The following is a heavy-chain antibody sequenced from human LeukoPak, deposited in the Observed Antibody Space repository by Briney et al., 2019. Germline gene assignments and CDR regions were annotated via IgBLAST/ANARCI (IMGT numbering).Heavy chain of an antibody. CDR1: GFTFSSYD. J-gene: IGHJ4*02. CDR2: ISSSGSTI. CDR3: ATGSGWYWNYFDY. D-gene: IGHD6-19*01. Sequence: VGSLRLSCAASGFTFSSYDMNWVRQAPGKGLEWVSYISSSGSTIYYADSLKGRFTISRDNAKNSLYLQMNSLRAEDTAVYYCATGSGWYWNYFDYWGQGTLVTVSS. V-gene: IGHV3-48*03.